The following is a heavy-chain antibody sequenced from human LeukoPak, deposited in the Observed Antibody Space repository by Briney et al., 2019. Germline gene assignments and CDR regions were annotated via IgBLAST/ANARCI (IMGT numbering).Heavy chain of an antibody. Sequence: PGGSLRLSCAASGFPFNTYDMTWVRQAPGKGLEWVSSVGGSGAWTSYADSVKGRFTISRDNSKNTLYLQMNSLRAEDTAVYYCARGLTGWLHRGFDYWGQGTLVTVSS. CDR2: VGGSGAWT. CDR1: GFPFNTYD. J-gene: IGHJ4*02. D-gene: IGHD5-24*01. CDR3: ARGLTGWLHRGFDY. V-gene: IGHV3-23*01.